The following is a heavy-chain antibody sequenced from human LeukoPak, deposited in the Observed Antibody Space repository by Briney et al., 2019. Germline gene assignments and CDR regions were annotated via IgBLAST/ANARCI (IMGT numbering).Heavy chain of an antibody. CDR3: ARVVYSHYWPEGMDV. CDR2: IYNSETT. CDR1: GDSISSYY. Sequence: PSETLSLTCTVSGDSISSYYWSWVRQPPGKGLEWIGYIYNSETTNSNPSLESRVTISEDTSKNQFSLMLTSVTAADTAVYYCARVVYSHYWPEGMDVWGQGTTVTVSS. J-gene: IGHJ6*02. D-gene: IGHD4-11*01. V-gene: IGHV4-59*01.